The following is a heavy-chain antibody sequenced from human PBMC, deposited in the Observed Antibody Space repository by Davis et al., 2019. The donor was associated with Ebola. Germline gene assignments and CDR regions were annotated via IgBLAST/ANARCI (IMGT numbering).Heavy chain of an antibody. CDR2: IYPGDSDT. J-gene: IGHJ4*02. Sequence: KVSCKGSGYTFTTYWIGWVRQMPGKGLEWMGIIYPGDSDTRYSPSFQGQVTISADKSISTAYLQWSSLKASDTAMYYCARRGGWSGAFLHYWGQGTLVTVSS. CDR3: ARRGGWSGAFLHY. D-gene: IGHD3-3*02. CDR1: GYTFTTYW. V-gene: IGHV5-51*01.